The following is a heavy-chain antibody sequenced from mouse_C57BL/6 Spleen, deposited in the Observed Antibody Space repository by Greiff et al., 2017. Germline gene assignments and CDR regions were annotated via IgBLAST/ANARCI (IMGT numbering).Heavy chain of an antibody. CDR1: GYTFTSYW. Sequence: QVKLQQPGAELVKPGASVKMSCKASGYTFTSYWITWVKQRPGQGLEWVGDIYPGSGSTNYNEKVKSKATMTVDTSSTTCYMQLSILTSEDSSVYYCAREVGNYYVSSYFDYWGQGTTLTVSS. CDR3: AREVGNYYVSSYFDY. J-gene: IGHJ2*01. CDR2: IYPGSGST. D-gene: IGHD1-1*01. V-gene: IGHV1-55*01.